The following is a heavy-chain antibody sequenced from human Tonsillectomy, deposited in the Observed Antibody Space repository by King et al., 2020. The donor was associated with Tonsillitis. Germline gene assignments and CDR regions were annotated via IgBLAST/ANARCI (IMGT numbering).Heavy chain of an antibody. D-gene: IGHD1-26*01. V-gene: IGHV3-13*04. Sequence: ESGGGLVQPGGSLRLSCAASGFTFSSYDMHWVRQATGKGLEWVSAIGTAGDTYYPGSVKGRFTISRENAKNSLYLQMNSLRAGDTAVYYCARDHRGPSGIDQLGMDVWGQGTTVTVSS. CDR2: IGTAGDT. J-gene: IGHJ6*02. CDR3: ARDHRGPSGIDQLGMDV. CDR1: GFTFSSYD.